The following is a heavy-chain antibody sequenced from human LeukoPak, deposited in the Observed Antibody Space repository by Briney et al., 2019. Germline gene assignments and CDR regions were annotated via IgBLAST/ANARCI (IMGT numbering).Heavy chain of an antibody. Sequence: PGGSLRLSCAASGFTFSSYEMNWVRQAPGKGLEWVSYISSSGSTIYYADSVKGRFTISRDNAKNSLYLQMNSLRAEDTAVYYCAKGAPRTIIHRGAGGAFDIWGQGTMVTVSS. D-gene: IGHD3-22*01. CDR3: AKGAPRTIIHRGAGGAFDI. V-gene: IGHV3-48*03. CDR2: ISSSGSTI. CDR1: GFTFSSYE. J-gene: IGHJ3*02.